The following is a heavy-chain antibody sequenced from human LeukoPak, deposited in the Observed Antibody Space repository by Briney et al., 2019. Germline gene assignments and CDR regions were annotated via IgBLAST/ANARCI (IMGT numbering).Heavy chain of an antibody. CDR3: ATVDVVPAAISLGVNI. J-gene: IGHJ3*02. CDR1: GYTFTDYY. V-gene: IGHV1-69-2*01. D-gene: IGHD2-2*01. CDR2: VDPEDGET. Sequence: ATVKISCKVSGYTFTDYYMHWVQQAPGKGLEWMGLVDPEDGETIYAEKFQGRVTITADTSTDTAYMELSSLRSEDTAVYCCATVDVVPAAISLGVNIWGQGTMVTVSS.